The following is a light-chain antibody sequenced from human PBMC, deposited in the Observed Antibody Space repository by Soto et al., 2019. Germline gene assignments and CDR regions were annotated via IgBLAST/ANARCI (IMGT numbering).Light chain of an antibody. CDR1: QSINSK. CDR3: QQSYKSPPT. V-gene: IGKV1-39*01. J-gene: IGKJ1*01. CDR2: AAT. Sequence: DIQMPQSPFSLSASVGDRVTITCRASQSINSKLNWYQQKPGEVPKLLIYAATSLQSGVPSRFSGSGSGTDCTLTISSLQPEDFATYYCQQSYKSPPTFGQGTKVEIK.